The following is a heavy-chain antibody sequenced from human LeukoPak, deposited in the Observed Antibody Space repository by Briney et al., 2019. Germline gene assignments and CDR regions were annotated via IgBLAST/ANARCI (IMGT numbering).Heavy chain of an antibody. Sequence: SETLSLTCTVSGGSISSYYWSWIRQPAGKGLEWIGRIYTSGSTNYNPSLKSRVTMSVDTSKNQFSLKLSSVTAADTAVYYCARAGYYYDSSGYPSLFDYWGQGTLVTVSS. V-gene: IGHV4-4*07. CDR3: ARAGYYYDSSGYPSLFDY. J-gene: IGHJ4*02. CDR2: IYTSGST. CDR1: GGSISSYY. D-gene: IGHD3-22*01.